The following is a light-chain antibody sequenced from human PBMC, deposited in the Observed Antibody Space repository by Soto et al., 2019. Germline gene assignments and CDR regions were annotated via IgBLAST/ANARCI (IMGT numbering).Light chain of an antibody. V-gene: IGKV1-39*01. CDR2: AAS. CDR1: QSISSN. CDR3: QQSYSTPIT. Sequence: DIQMTQSPSSLSASVGDRVTITCRASQSISSNLNWYQQKPGKAPKLLIYAASSLQSGVPSRFSGSGSGTDFTITISSLQPEDCETYDGQQSYSTPITFGQGTRLEIK. J-gene: IGKJ5*01.